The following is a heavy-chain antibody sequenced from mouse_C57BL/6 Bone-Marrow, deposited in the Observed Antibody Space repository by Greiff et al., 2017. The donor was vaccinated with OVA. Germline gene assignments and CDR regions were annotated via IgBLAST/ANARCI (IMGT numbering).Heavy chain of an antibody. CDR2: IWTGGGT. CDR3: ASGYYYGSSYQYFDV. D-gene: IGHD1-1*01. J-gene: IGHJ1*03. V-gene: IGHV2-9-1*01. Sequence: VQLQESGPGLVAPSQSLSITCTVSGFSLTSYAISWVRQPPGKGLEWLGVIWTGGGTNYNSALKSRLSISKDNSKSQVFLKMNSLQTDDTARYYCASGYYYGSSYQYFDVWGTGTTVTVSS. CDR1: GFSLTSYA.